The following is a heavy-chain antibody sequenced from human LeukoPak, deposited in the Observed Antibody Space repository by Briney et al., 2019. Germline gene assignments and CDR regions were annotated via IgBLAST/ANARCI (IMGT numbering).Heavy chain of an antibody. Sequence: GGSLRLSCAASGFTFSSYAMHWVRRAPGKGLEWVAVISYDGSNKYYADSVKGRFTISRDNSKNTLYLQMNSLRAEDTAVYYCARSPSGSYYKGLRVYYGMDVWGKGTTVTVSS. D-gene: IGHD3-10*01. CDR3: ARSPSGSYYKGLRVYYGMDV. V-gene: IGHV3-30*04. CDR1: GFTFSSYA. CDR2: ISYDGSNK. J-gene: IGHJ6*04.